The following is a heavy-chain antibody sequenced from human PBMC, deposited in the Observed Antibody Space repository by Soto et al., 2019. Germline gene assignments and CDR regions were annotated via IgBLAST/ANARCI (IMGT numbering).Heavy chain of an antibody. D-gene: IGHD3-22*01. J-gene: IGHJ4*02. CDR3: ARTNYYDSSGYYQYYFDY. CDR2: IYYSGNP. Sequence: QVQLQESGPGLVNPSQTLSLTCTVSCGPIRSCGYYWSWIRQHPGTGLEWIGYIYYSGNPYYNPSIKSRVTISVETSKNQFSQKLSSVTAADTAVYYCARTNYYDSSGYYQYYFDYWGQGTLVTVSS. V-gene: IGHV4-31*03. CDR1: CGPIRSCGYY.